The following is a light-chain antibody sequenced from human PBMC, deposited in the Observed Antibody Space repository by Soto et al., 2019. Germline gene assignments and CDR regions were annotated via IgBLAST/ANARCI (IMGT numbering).Light chain of an antibody. V-gene: IGLV2-14*01. CDR1: STDIGTYSY. CDR2: EVR. Sequence: QSVLTQAASVSGSPGQSITISCTGTSTDIGTYSYVSWYQQRPGKAPKLLIYEVRYRPSGVSNRFSGSKSGNTASLTISGLQPEDEDDYFCSSYTRSTTILYVFGTGTKLTVL. J-gene: IGLJ1*01. CDR3: SSYTRSTTILYV.